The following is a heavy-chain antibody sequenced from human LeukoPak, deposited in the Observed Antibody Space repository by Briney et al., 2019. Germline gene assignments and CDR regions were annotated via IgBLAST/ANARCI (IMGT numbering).Heavy chain of an antibody. V-gene: IGHV1-18*01. J-gene: IGHJ4*02. D-gene: IGHD5-12*01. CDR3: ARTGYSGYGPYFDY. Sequence: HWASVKVSCRASGYTFSSYGISWVRQAPGQGLEWMGWISTYKGITNYAQNLQGRVNMTAETSTSTAYMELRRLRSDDTAVYYCARTGYSGYGPYFDYWGQGTLVTVSS. CDR2: ISTYKGIT. CDR1: GYTFSSYG.